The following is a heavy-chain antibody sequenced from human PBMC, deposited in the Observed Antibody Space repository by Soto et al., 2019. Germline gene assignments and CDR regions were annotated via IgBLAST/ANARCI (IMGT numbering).Heavy chain of an antibody. D-gene: IGHD2-21*01. CDR1: GGSFRGYY. V-gene: IGHV4-34*01. Sequence: SETLSLTCAVYGGSFRGYYWSWIRQPPGKGLEWIGEINHSGSTNYNPSLKSRVTISVDTSKNQFSLKLSSVTAADTAVYYCARGLGGAIGNGRFAPWGQGTLVTVSS. J-gene: IGHJ5*02. CDR2: INHSGST. CDR3: ARGLGGAIGNGRFAP.